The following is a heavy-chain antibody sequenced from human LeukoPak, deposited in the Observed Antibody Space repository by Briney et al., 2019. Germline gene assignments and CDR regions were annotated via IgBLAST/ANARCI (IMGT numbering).Heavy chain of an antibody. D-gene: IGHD3-16*01. CDR1: GYRFTGYY. CDR2: INPNSGGT. J-gene: IGHJ6*03. CDR3: ARDRLGITQSPYYYYMDV. V-gene: IGHV1-2*06. Sequence: GASVKVSCKASGYRFTGYYMHWVRQAPGQGLEWMGRINPNSGGTNYAQKFQGRVTMTRDTSISTAYMELSSLRSEDTAVYYCARDRLGITQSPYYYYMDVWGKGTTVTISS.